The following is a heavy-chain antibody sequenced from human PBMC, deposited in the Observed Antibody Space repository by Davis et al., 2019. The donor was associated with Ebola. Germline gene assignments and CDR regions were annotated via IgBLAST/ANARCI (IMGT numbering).Heavy chain of an antibody. CDR3: AKDTTNVWFDV. CDR1: GFTFSSYG. J-gene: IGHJ3*01. V-gene: IGHV3-30*18. D-gene: IGHD1-26*01. CDR2: ISYDGSNK. Sequence: GESLKISCAASGFTFSSYGMHWVRQAPGKGLEWVAVISYDGSNKYYADSVKGRFTISRDNSKNTLHLQMNSLRVEDTAMYYCAKDTTNVWFDVWGQGTMVTVSS.